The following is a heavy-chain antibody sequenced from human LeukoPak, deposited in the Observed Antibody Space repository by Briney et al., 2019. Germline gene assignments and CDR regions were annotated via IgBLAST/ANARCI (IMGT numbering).Heavy chain of an antibody. Sequence: ASVMVSCKASGYTFTGYYMHWVRQAPGQGLEWMGWINPNSGGTNYAQKFQGWVTMTRDTSISTAYMELSRLRSDDTAVYYCARDCGGDCYDPAFDIWGQGTMVTVSS. V-gene: IGHV1-2*04. CDR3: ARDCGGDCYDPAFDI. CDR1: GYTFTGYY. D-gene: IGHD2-21*02. J-gene: IGHJ3*02. CDR2: INPNSGGT.